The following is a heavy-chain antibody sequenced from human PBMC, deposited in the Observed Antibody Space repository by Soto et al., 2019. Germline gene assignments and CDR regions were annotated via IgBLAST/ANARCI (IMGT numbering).Heavy chain of an antibody. V-gene: IGHV3-48*01. J-gene: IGHJ6*02. CDR1: GFTFSSYS. Sequence: WGSLRLSCVASGFTFSSYSLDWVRQAPGKGLEWLSYISSSSGTIYYADSVKGRFTISKDNAENSLYLQMNSLRGDDTAVYYCAREDPWSANADDMDVWGQGTTVTVSS. CDR2: ISSSSGTI. CDR3: AREDPWSANADDMDV. D-gene: IGHD3-3*01.